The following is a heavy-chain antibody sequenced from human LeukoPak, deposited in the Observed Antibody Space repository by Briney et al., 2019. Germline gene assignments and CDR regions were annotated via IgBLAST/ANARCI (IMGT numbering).Heavy chain of an antibody. Sequence: GGSLRLSCAASGCTFSSYAMSWVRQPPGKGLEWVSAISGSGGSTYYADSAKGRFTISRDNSKNTLYLQMNSLRAEDKAVYYCAKDPSYDSSGNFDYWGQGTLVTVSS. D-gene: IGHD3-22*01. V-gene: IGHV3-23*01. CDR3: AKDPSYDSSGNFDY. CDR1: GCTFSSYA. J-gene: IGHJ4*02. CDR2: ISGSGGST.